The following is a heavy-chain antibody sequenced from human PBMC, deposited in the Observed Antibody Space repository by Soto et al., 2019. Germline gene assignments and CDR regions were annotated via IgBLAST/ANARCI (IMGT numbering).Heavy chain of an antibody. D-gene: IGHD3-22*01. CDR3: ASETYYHDSRGYRDNYYFNY. J-gene: IGHJ4*02. Sequence: PSETLSLTCTVSGGSVSSGSYYWSWIRQPAGKGLEWIGRIYTSGSANYSPSLKSRVTMSVDTSKNQFSLKLSSVTAADTAVYYCASETYYHDSRGYRDNYYFNYWGQGTLVTVSS. CDR1: GGSVSSGSYY. V-gene: IGHV4-61*02. CDR2: IYTSGSA.